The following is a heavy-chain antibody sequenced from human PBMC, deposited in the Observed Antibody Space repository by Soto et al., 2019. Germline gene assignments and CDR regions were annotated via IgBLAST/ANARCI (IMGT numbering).Heavy chain of an antibody. D-gene: IGHD3-9*01. Sequence: PWGSLRLSCAASGVTFNTYAITFFRHTTGKWVEWVSFITTRGARTYYADPVRGRFTISTDSSRNTLYLQMNSLRPDDTAVYFCARYRSDGSASFDSWGQGTRVTVSS. V-gene: IGHV3-23*01. CDR2: ITTRGART. CDR1: GVTFNTYA. J-gene: IGHJ4*02. CDR3: ARYRSDGSASFDS.